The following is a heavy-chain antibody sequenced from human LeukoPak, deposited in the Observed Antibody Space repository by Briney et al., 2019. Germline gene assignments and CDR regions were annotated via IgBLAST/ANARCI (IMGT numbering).Heavy chain of an antibody. D-gene: IGHD6-19*01. J-gene: IGHJ4*02. CDR2: ISSGSHYM. CDR3: ARVLAVAGTERLFDF. CDR1: GFTFSTYR. Sequence: GGSLRLSCAASGFTFSTYRMSWVRQAPGKGLEWVSSISSGSHYMYYADSVKGRFTISRDNAKNSLYLQMNSLRAEDTAVYYCARVLAVAGTERLFDFWGQGTLVTVSS. V-gene: IGHV3-21*01.